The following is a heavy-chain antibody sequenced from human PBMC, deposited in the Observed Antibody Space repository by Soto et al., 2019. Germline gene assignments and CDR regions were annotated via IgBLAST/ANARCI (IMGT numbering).Heavy chain of an antibody. Sequence: GGSLRLSCAASGFTFTSYAMSWVRQAPGKGLEWVSTISGSGTYYADSVKGRFTISRDNSKNKLSLQMNSLRAEDTAVYYCARPPDAYNTGWSKVEYWGQGT. CDR1: GFTFTSYA. CDR2: ISGSGT. V-gene: IGHV3-23*01. J-gene: IGHJ4*02. D-gene: IGHD6-19*01. CDR3: ARPPDAYNTGWSKVEY.